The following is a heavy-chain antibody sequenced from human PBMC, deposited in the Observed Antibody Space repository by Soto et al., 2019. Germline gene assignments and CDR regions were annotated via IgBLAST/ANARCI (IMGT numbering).Heavy chain of an antibody. Sequence: QVQLVESGGGVVQPGRSLRLSCAASGFTFSSYGMHWVRQAPGKGLEWVAVIWYDGSNKYYADSVKGRFTISEDNSKNTLYLQMNSLRAEDTAVYYCARDSPFGGVTARRGHAFDIWGQGTMVTVSS. J-gene: IGHJ3*02. CDR3: ARDSPFGGVTARRGHAFDI. D-gene: IGHD3-16*01. CDR1: GFTFSSYG. CDR2: IWYDGSNK. V-gene: IGHV3-33*01.